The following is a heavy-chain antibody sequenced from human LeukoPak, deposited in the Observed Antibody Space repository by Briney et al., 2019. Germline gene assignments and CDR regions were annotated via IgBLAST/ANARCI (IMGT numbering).Heavy chain of an antibody. J-gene: IGHJ5*02. CDR1: GGSISSYY. V-gene: IGHV4-59*01. CDR2: IYYSGST. CDR3: ARVVGATLDVWFDP. Sequence: PSETLSLTCTVSGGSISSYYWSWIRQPPGKGLEWIGYIYYSGSTNYNPSLKSRVTISVDTSKNQFSLKLSSVTAADTAVYYCARVVGATLDVWFDPWGQGTLVTVSP. D-gene: IGHD1-26*01.